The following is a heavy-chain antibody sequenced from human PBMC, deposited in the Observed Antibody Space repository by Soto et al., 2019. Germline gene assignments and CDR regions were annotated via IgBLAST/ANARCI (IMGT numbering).Heavy chain of an antibody. CDR3: ARHALFSFELRLGSCGMDV. Sequence: SETLSLTCAVYGGSFSGYYWSWIRQPPGKGLEWIGEINHSGSTNYNPSLKSRVTISVDTSKNQFSLKLSSVTAADTAGYYCARHALFSFELRLGSCGMDVWGQGTSVTVSS. CDR1: GGSFSGYY. J-gene: IGHJ6*02. D-gene: IGHD3-9*01. V-gene: IGHV4-34*01. CDR2: INHSGST.